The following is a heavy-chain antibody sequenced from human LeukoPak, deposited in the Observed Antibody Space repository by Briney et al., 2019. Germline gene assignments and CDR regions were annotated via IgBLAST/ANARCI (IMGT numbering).Heavy chain of an antibody. J-gene: IGHJ4*02. D-gene: IGHD2-2*01. CDR2: IYSGGST. CDR3: ARGTKITGVVPAAAHPHFDF. V-gene: IGHV3-66*01. CDR1: GFTVSSNY. Sequence: GGSLRLSCAASGFTVSSNYMSWVRQAPGKGLEWVSVIYSGGSTYYADSVKGRFTISRDNSKNTLYLQMNSLRAEDTAVYYCARGTKITGVVPAAAHPHFDFWGQGTLVTVSS.